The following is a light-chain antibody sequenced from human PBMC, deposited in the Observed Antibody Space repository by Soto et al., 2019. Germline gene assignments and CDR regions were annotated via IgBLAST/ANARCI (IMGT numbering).Light chain of an antibody. V-gene: IGLV3-1*01. J-gene: IGLJ1*01. CDR2: QDS. CDR1: KLGDKY. Sequence: ELTQPPSVSVSPGQTATITCSGDKLGDKYACWYQQKPGQSPVLVIYQDSKRPSGIPERFSGSNSGNTATLTISGTQAMDEADYYCQAWDSSTYVFGTGTKVTVL. CDR3: QAWDSSTYV.